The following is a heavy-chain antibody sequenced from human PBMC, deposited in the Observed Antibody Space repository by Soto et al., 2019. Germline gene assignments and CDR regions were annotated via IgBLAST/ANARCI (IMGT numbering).Heavy chain of an antibody. CDR3: ARDGQVAVVTKTLDYYYAGMDA. Sequence: QVQLVQSGAEVKKPGSSVKVSCKSSGGTFSSYTISWVRQAPGQGLEWMGRIIPILGVTNYAQKFQGRVTIAADKSTSTVYLDLSSLTSEDTAVYYCARDGQVAVVTKTLDYYYAGMDAWGQGTTVPVSS. V-gene: IGHV1-69*08. CDR2: IIPILGVT. CDR1: GGTFSSYT. J-gene: IGHJ6*02. D-gene: IGHD2-2*01.